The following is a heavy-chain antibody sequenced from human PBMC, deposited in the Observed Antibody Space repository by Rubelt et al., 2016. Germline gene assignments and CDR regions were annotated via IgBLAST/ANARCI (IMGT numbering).Heavy chain of an antibody. CDR2: ISVGDAST. D-gene: IGHD3-9*01. Sequence: EVHLVESGGGLGKPGGSLRLSCAASGFIFSKYDLNWVRQAPGKGLEWVAGISVGDASTYYADSVKGRFTISRDNSKNTVDLQMKSLRVEDTAVYYCAKLTPYWGQGILVTVSS. J-gene: IGHJ4*02. CDR3: AKLTPY. V-gene: IGHV3-23*04. CDR1: GFIFSKYD.